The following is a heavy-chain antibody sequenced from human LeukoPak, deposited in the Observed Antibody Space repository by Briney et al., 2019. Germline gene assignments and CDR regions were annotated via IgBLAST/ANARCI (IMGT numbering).Heavy chain of an antibody. CDR2: ISFSVNTK. CDR1: GFTFSSYA. CDR3: ARGAYSSGWAYFDH. D-gene: IGHD6-19*01. Sequence: GGSLRLSCAASGFTFSSYAMSWVRQAPGKGLEWGSYISFSVNTKYYGDSVKGRFTISRDNAKNSLYLHMDSLRAEDTAVYYCARGAYSSGWAYFDHWGQGTLVTVSS. V-gene: IGHV3-48*04. J-gene: IGHJ4*02.